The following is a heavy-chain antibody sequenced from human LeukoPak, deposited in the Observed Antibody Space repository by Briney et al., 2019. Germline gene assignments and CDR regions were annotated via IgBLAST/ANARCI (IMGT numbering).Heavy chain of an antibody. D-gene: IGHD6-6*01. CDR3: ARDKSVAARPTDFDY. J-gene: IGHJ4*02. V-gene: IGHV3-23*01. CDR1: GFTFSSYA. Sequence: GGSLRLSCAATGFTFSSYAMSWVRQAPGKGLEWVSAISGSGGSTYYADSVKGRFTISRDNAKNSLYLQMNSLRAEDTAVYYCARDKSVAARPTDFDYWGQGTLVTVSS. CDR2: ISGSGGST.